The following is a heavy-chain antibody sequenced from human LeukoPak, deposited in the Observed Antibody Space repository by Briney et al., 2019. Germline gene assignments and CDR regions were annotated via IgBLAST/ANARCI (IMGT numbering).Heavy chain of an antibody. CDR1: GGSISSGGYY. Sequence: PSETLSLTCTVSGGSISSGGYYWSWIRQHPGKGLEWIGYIYYSGSTYYNPSLKSRVTISVDKSKNQFSLKLSSVTAADTAVYYCAREVAAAGAFDIWGQGTMVTVSS. J-gene: IGHJ3*02. D-gene: IGHD6-13*01. CDR2: IYYSGST. CDR3: AREVAAAGAFDI. V-gene: IGHV4-31*03.